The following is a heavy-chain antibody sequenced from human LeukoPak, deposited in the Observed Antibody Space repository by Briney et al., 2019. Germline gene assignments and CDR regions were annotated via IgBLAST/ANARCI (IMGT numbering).Heavy chain of an antibody. V-gene: IGHV3-48*04. Sequence: PGGSLRLSCAASGFTFSSYSMNWVRQAPGKGLEGVSYISSSSSTIYYADSVKGRFTISRDNAKNSLYLQMNSLRAEDTAVYYCARDLPWDCSGGSCYPGYFDYWGQGTLVTVSS. CDR1: GFTFSSYS. D-gene: IGHD2-15*01. CDR3: ARDLPWDCSGGSCYPGYFDY. CDR2: ISSSSSTI. J-gene: IGHJ4*02.